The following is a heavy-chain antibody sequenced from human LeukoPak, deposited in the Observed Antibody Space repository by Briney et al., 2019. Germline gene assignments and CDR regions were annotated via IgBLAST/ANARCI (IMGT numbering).Heavy chain of an antibody. CDR3: ARGGYDSSGYRDY. CDR2: IIPIFGTA. D-gene: IGHD3-22*01. Sequence: ASVKVSCKASGGTFSSYAISWVRQAPGQGLEWMGGIIPIFGTANYAQKFQGRVTITADESTSTAYMELSSLRSEDTAVYYCARGGYDSSGYRDYWGQGTLVSVSS. V-gene: IGHV1-69*13. CDR1: GGTFSSYA. J-gene: IGHJ4*02.